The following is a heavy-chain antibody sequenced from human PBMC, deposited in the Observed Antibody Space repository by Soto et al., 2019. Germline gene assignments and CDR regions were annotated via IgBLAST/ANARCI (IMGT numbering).Heavy chain of an antibody. CDR1: GFTFRTYA. Sequence: GGSLRLSCAASGFTFRTYAMSWVRQAPGKGLEWVSVISGSTGKTYYADSVKGRFTISRDNSKNTLSLQMNSLRGEDTAVYFCAKNRGSGSPYYYNMEVWGPGIMLTVSS. CDR2: ISGSTGKT. J-gene: IGHJ6*02. V-gene: IGHV3-23*01. CDR3: AKNRGSGSPYYYNMEV. D-gene: IGHD3-10*01.